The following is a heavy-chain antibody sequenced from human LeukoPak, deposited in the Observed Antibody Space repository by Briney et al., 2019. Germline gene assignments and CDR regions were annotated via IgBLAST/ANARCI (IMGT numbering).Heavy chain of an antibody. CDR2: INPNSGGT. V-gene: IGHV1-2*02. CDR1: GYTFTGYY. D-gene: IGHD1-26*01. Sequence: GASVKVSCKASGYTFTGYYMHWGRQAPGQGLEWMGWINPNSGGTNYAQKFQGRVTMTRDTSISTAYMELSRLRSDGTAVYYCARVPLEWELLALDYWGHGTLATVSS. J-gene: IGHJ4*01. CDR3: ARVPLEWELLALDY.